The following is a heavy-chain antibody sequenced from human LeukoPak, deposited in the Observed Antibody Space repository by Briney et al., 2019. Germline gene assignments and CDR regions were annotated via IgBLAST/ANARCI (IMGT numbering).Heavy chain of an antibody. CDR2: IYYSGST. CDR3: ARHADMVMYYFGY. D-gene: IGHD5-18*01. CDR1: GGSITTYY. V-gene: IGHV4-59*08. J-gene: IGHJ4*02. Sequence: SETLSLTCTVSGGSITTYYWSWIRQPPGKGLEWIGYIYYSGSTNYRPSLKSRVTISVDTSKNQFSLKLSSVTAADTAVYYCARHADMVMYYFGYWGQGTLVTVSS.